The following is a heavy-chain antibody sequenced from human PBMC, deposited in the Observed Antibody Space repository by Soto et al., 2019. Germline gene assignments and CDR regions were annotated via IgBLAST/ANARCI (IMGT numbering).Heavy chain of an antibody. CDR2: IKSKTDGGTT. CDR3: STVKWLALYWYFDL. D-gene: IGHD6-19*01. CDR1: GFTFSNAW. V-gene: IGHV3-15*07. Sequence: EVQLVESGGGLVKPGGSLRLSCAASGFTFSNAWMNWVRQAPGKGLEWVGRIKSKTDGGTTDYAAPVKGRFTISRDESKNTLYLQMNSLKTADTAVYYCSTVKWLALYWYFDLWGRGTLVTVSS. J-gene: IGHJ2*01.